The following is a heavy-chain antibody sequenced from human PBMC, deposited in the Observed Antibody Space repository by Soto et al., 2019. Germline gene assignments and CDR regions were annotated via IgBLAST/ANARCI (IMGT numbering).Heavy chain of an antibody. Sequence: SETLSLTCAVYGGSFSGYYWSWIRQPPGKGLEWIGEINHSGSTNYNPSLKSRVTISVDTSKNQFSLKLSSVTAADTAVYYCARVPSKHYYYYYMDVWGKGTTVTVSS. CDR1: GGSFSGYY. J-gene: IGHJ6*03. V-gene: IGHV4-34*01. CDR2: INHSGST. D-gene: IGHD4-4*01. CDR3: ARVPSKHYYYYYMDV.